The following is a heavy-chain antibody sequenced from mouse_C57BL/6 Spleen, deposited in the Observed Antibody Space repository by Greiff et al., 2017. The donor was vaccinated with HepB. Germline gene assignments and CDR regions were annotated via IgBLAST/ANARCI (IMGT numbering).Heavy chain of an antibody. Sequence: QVHVKQPGTELVKPGASVKLSCKASGYTFTSYWMHWVKQRPGQGLEWIGNINPSNGGTNYNEKFKSKATLTVDKSSSTAYMQLSSLTSEDSAVYYCARSYYDYDFDYWGQGTTLTVSS. V-gene: IGHV1-53*01. D-gene: IGHD2-4*01. CDR1: GYTFTSYW. J-gene: IGHJ2*01. CDR3: ARSYYDYDFDY. CDR2: INPSNGGT.